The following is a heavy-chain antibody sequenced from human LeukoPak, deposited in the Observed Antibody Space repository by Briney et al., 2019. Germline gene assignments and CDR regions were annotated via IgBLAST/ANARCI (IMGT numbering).Heavy chain of an antibody. V-gene: IGHV3-23*01. Sequence: GGSLRLSCAASGFTFSSYAMSWVRQTTGKGLEWVSSISSSGGLTFYADSVKGRFTISRDNSRNTLYLQMNSPRAEDTAVYYCAKDLRWPSFDYWGQGTLVTVSS. CDR3: AKDLRWPSFDY. CDR2: ISSSGGLT. CDR1: GFTFSSYA. D-gene: IGHD4-23*01. J-gene: IGHJ4*02.